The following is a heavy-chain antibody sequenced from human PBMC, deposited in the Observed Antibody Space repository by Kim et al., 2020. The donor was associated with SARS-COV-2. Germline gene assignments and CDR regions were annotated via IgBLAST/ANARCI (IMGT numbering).Heavy chain of an antibody. V-gene: IGHV1-18*01. CDR3: ARTSHWNPNWFDP. J-gene: IGHJ5*02. CDR2: ISAYNGDT. CDR1: GYTFDRFG. Sequence: ASVKVSCKTSGYTFDRFGLSWVRQAPGQGLEWMGWISAYNGDTKDSQKFQARVTMTTDTSASTAYMELTSLTSDDTAVYYCARTSHWNPNWFDPWGQGTLVTVSS. D-gene: IGHD1-1*01.